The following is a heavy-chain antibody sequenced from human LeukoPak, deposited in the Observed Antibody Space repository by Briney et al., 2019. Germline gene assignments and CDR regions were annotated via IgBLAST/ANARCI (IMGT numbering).Heavy chain of an antibody. V-gene: IGHV3-21*01. CDR3: ARDPYSGSYGDYYYYYMDV. CDR1: GFSFNTYN. D-gene: IGHD1-26*01. Sequence: GGSLRLSCAASGFSFNTYNMSWVRQAPGKVLEWVSSITTSSTYIYYADSVKGRFTISRDNAKNSLYLQMNSLRAEDTAVYYCARDPYSGSYGDYYYYYMDVWGKGTTVTISS. J-gene: IGHJ6*03. CDR2: ITTSSTYI.